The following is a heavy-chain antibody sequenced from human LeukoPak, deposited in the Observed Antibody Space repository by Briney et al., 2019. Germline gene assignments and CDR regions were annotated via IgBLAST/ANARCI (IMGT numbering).Heavy chain of an antibody. V-gene: IGHV3-21*01. CDR2: ISSSSSYI. CDR1: GFTFSSYS. D-gene: IGHD4-17*01. CDR3: AREDYGDYGWFDP. J-gene: IGHJ5*02. Sequence: GGSLRLSCAASGFTFSSYSMNWVRQAPGKGLEWASSISSSSSYIYYADSVKGRFTISRDNAKNSLYLQMNSLRAEDTAVYYCAREDYGDYGWFDPWGQGTLVTVSS.